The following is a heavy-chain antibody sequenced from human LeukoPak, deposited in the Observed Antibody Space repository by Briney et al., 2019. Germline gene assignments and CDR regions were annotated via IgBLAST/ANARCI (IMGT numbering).Heavy chain of an antibody. CDR3: ALNYYGDWFDP. D-gene: IGHD3-10*01. CDR1: GYRFTTYW. CDR2: IYPGDSET. V-gene: IGHV5-51*01. J-gene: IGHJ5*02. Sequence: GESLKISCKASGYRFTTYWIGWVRQMPGKGLEWMEIIYPGDSETKYSPSFQGQVTISADKSISTAYLQWSSLKASDTAMYYCALNYYGDWFDPWGQGTLVTVSS.